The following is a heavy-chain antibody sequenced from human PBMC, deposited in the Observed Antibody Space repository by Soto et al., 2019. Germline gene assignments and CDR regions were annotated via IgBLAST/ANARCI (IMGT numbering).Heavy chain of an antibody. J-gene: IGHJ6*02. D-gene: IGHD2-2*01. CDR3: AREMISTSRNYYYGMGV. V-gene: IGHV4-59*01. CDR1: GDSIGGFY. CDR2: VYYTGTT. Sequence: TLSLTCTVSGDSIGGFYWSWIRQPPGKGLQWIGNVYYTGTTDYNPSLRSRVTISVDMSKNQFSLKLSSVTAADTAVYYCAREMISTSRNYYYGMGVWGQGTTVTVSS.